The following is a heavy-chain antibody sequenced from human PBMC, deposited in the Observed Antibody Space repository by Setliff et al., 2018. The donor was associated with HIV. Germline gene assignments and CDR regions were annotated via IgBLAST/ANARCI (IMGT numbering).Heavy chain of an antibody. D-gene: IGHD1-1*01. CDR3: TREGRGDPAMATTRIDY. CDR1: GDSISSGSYF. Sequence: SETLSLTCSVSGDSISSGSYFWGWIRQTPGKGLEWIGNIYYTGFAYYNPSLKSRVTISLDTSKTHFFLNLTSVTDADMAVYFCTREGRGDPAMATTRIDYWGRGKLVTVS. J-gene: IGHJ4*02. CDR2: IYYTGFA. V-gene: IGHV4-39*02.